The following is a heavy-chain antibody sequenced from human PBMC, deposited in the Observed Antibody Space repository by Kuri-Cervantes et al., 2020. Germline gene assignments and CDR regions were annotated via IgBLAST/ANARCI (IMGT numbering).Heavy chain of an antibody. J-gene: IGHJ4*02. CDR1: GFTFNNYA. Sequence: GESLKISCTASGFTFNNYALSWVRQAPGKGLEWVSAISGSGDSTYYADSVKGRFTISRDNAKNSLYLQMNSLRAEDTAVYYCARELTTRYFDWLLPVDFDYWGQGTLVTVSS. CDR2: ISGSGDST. D-gene: IGHD3-9*01. CDR3: ARELTTRYFDWLLPVDFDY. V-gene: IGHV3-23*01.